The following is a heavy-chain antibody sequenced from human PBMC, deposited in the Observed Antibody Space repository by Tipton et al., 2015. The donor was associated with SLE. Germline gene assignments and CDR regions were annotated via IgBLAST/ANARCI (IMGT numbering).Heavy chain of an antibody. CDR1: GGSISSYY. D-gene: IGHD3-9*01. V-gene: IGHV4-59*08. CDR3: ARGGGFDWLSQSPFDY. CDR2: IYYSGST. Sequence: TLSLTCTVSGGSISSYYWSWIRQPPGKGLEWIGYIYYSGSTNYNPSLKSRVTISVDTSKNQFSLKLSSVTAADTAVYYCARGGGFDWLSQSPFDYWGQGTLVTVSS. J-gene: IGHJ4*02.